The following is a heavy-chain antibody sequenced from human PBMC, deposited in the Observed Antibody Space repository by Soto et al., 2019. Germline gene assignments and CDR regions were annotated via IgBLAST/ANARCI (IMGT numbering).Heavy chain of an antibody. CDR2: IYYSGST. D-gene: IGHD6-19*01. CDR1: GGSISSSSYY. V-gene: IGHV4-39*01. CDR3: ASLRGVAVAGFDY. J-gene: IGHJ4*02. Sequence: PSETLSLTCTVSGGSISSSSYYWGWIRQPPGKGLEWIGSIYYSGSTYYNPSLKSRVTISVDTSKNQFSLKLSSVTAADTAVYYCASLRGVAVAGFDYWGQGTLVTVS.